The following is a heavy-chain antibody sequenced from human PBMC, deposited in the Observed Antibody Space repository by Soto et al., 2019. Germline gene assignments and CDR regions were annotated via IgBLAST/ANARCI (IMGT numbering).Heavy chain of an antibody. CDR3: ARAHYYDSSGQGHDAFDI. Sequence: SVKVSCKASGGTFSSYAIRWVRQAPGQGLEWMGGIIPIFGTANYAQKFQGRVTITADESTSTAYMELSSLRSEDTAVYYCARAHYYDSSGQGHDAFDIWGQGTMVTVSS. D-gene: IGHD3-22*01. J-gene: IGHJ3*02. CDR1: GGTFSSYA. CDR2: IIPIFGTA. V-gene: IGHV1-69*13.